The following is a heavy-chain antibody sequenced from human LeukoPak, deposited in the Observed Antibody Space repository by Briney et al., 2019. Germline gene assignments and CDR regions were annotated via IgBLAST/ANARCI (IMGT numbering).Heavy chain of an antibody. CDR3: ARGYCSSTSCQNPYNWFDP. J-gene: IGHJ5*02. CDR2: INHSGST. Sequence: SETLSLTCAVYGGSFSGYYWSWIRQPPGKGLEWIGEINHSGSTYYNPSLKSRVTISVDTSKNQFSLKLSSVTAADTAVYYCARGYCSSTSCQNPYNWFDPWGQGTLVTVSS. V-gene: IGHV4-34*09. D-gene: IGHD2-2*01. CDR1: GGSFSGYY.